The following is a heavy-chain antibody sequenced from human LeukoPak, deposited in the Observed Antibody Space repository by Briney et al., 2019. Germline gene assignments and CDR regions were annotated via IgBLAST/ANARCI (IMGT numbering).Heavy chain of an antibody. J-gene: IGHJ4*02. V-gene: IGHV3-23*01. CDR2: FSGSGGST. D-gene: IGHD3-10*01. Sequence: GGSLRLSCAASGFTFSIYAMSWVRQAPGKGLEWVSAFSGSGGSTYYADSVKGRFTISRDNSKNTLYLQMNSLRAEDTAVYYCAHTFWFGELSPYYFVYWGQGTLVTVSS. CDR1: GFTFSIYA. CDR3: AHTFWFGELSPYYFVY.